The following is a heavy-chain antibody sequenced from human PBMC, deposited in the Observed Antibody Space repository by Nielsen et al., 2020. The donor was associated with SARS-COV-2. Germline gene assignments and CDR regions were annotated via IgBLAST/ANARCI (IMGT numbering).Heavy chain of an antibody. V-gene: IGHV4-4*02. Sequence: SETLSLTCAVSGDSVSSHDWWTWVRQSPGKGLEWIGEVSHSGNTNYNPSLKSRVTLSMDKSKNQFSLRLTSVSAADTAVYFCARGDLVVVPSPLLGLGPIFYYFCLDVWGKGTTVIVSS. CDR2: VSHSGNT. D-gene: IGHD2-2*02. CDR3: ARGDLVVVPSPLLGLGPIFYYFCLDV. CDR1: GDSVSSHDW. J-gene: IGHJ6*03.